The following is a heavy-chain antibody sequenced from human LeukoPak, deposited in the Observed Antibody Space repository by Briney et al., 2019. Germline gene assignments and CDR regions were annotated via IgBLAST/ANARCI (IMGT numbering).Heavy chain of an antibody. CDR1: GFTFSSYW. J-gene: IGHJ4*02. D-gene: IGHD2-2*01. CDR3: ARLRVVPAARFDY. CDR2: IKTDGSST. Sequence: QPGGSLRLSCAASGFTFSSYWMHWVRHAPGEGLVWVSRIKTDGSSTSYADSVQGRFTVSRDNGANTLYLQMNSLRAEDTAVYYCARLRVVPAARFDYWGQGTLVTVSS. V-gene: IGHV3-74*01.